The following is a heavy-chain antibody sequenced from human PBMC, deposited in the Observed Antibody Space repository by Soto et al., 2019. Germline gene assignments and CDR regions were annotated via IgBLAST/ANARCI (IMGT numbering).Heavy chain of an antibody. V-gene: IGHV4-4*02. CDR2: VYHTGST. Sequence: SETLSLTCVVSGDSISSTHWWTWVRQTPGTGLEWIGEVYHTGSTKYNPSLKNRVTISLDKSNNQFSLNLKSLTAADMAFYYCGRDPSRALPDYWGQGTLVTVSS. CDR3: GRDPSRALPDY. CDR1: GDSISSTHW. J-gene: IGHJ4*02. D-gene: IGHD3-10*01.